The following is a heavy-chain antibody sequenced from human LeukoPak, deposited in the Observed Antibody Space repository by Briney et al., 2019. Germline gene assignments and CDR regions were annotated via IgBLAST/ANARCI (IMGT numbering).Heavy chain of an antibody. J-gene: IGHJ4*02. V-gene: IGHV1-46*01. CDR2: IDPNDGST. CDR3: ARDGGDNHYGSGTFYNVPNY. Sequence: ASVKVSCKASGYTFTSYYVYWVRQAPGQGLEWMGTIDPNDGSTTHAQKFQGRVTVTRDTSSSTVYLELNSLRFEDTAVYYCARDGGDNHYGSGTFYNVPNYWGQGTLVTVFS. CDR1: GYTFTSYY. D-gene: IGHD3-10*01.